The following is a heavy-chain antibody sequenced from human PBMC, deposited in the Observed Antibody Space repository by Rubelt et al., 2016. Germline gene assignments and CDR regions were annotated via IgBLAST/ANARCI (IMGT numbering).Heavy chain of an antibody. V-gene: IGHV1-69*01. CDR1: GGTFSSYA. Sequence: QVQLVQSGAEVKKPGSSVKVSCKASGGTFSSYAISWVRQAPGQGLEWMGGIIPIFGTANYAQKFQGRVTITADESTSTADMGLGSLRSEATAVYYCARGGAAAADDNDAFDIWGPGTMVTVSS. D-gene: IGHD6-13*01. CDR2: IIPIFGTA. CDR3: ARGGAAAADDNDAFDI. J-gene: IGHJ3*02.